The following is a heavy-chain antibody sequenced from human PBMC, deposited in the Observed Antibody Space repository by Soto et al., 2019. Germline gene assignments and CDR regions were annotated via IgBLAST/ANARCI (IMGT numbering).Heavy chain of an antibody. CDR1: GFTFDDYA. V-gene: IGHV3-9*01. Sequence: PVGSLRLSCAASGFTFDDYAMHWVRQAPGKGLEWVSGISWNSGSIGYADSVKGRFTISRDNAKNSLYLQMNSLRAEDTALYYCAKDISDYGVIRAIGYYYYYGMDVWGQGTTVTVS. CDR3: AKDISDYGVIRAIGYYYYYGMDV. CDR2: ISWNSGSI. J-gene: IGHJ6*02. D-gene: IGHD4-17*01.